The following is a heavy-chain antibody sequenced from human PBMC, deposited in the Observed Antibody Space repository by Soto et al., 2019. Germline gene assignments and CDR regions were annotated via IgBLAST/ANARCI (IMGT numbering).Heavy chain of an antibody. CDR3: ARSPRYYFDY. Sequence: SETLSLTCAVSGGSISSGGYSWSWIRQPPGKGLEWIGYIYHSGSTYYNPSLKSRVTISVDRSKNQFSLKLSSVTAADTAVYYCARSPRYYFDYWGKGTLVTVSS. CDR1: GGSISSGGYS. V-gene: IGHV4-30-2*01. J-gene: IGHJ4*02. CDR2: IYHSGST.